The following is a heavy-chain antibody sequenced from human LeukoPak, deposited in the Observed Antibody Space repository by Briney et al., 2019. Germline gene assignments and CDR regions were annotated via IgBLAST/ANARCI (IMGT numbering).Heavy chain of an antibody. CDR2: ISYDGDDQ. D-gene: IGHD1-14*01. CDR1: TFSFSDYP. V-gene: IGHV3-30*08. J-gene: IGHJ4*02. CDR3: ARAYHEDYYFDF. Sequence: PGGSLRLSCAASTFSFSDYPLHWVRQAPGKGLEWVAVISYDGDDQYYAHSVKGRFTIPRDNSKNTLYLQMDSLISDDTAVYYCARAYHEDYYFDFWGRGTLVIVSS.